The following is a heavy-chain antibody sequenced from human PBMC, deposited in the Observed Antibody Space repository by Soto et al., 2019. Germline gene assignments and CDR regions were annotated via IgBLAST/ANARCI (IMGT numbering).Heavy chain of an antibody. CDR3: ARKTTYYDILTGYSFFGY. V-gene: IGHV2-5*02. J-gene: IGHJ4*02. CDR1: GFSLSHRGVG. Sequence: SCPTLVNPKQTLTLTFTFSGFSLSHRGVGVGWIRQPPGKALEGLALIYWDDDTRHSPSLTSRPTITKDPSKTQVVLTMTNMDPVDTATYYCARKTTYYDILTGYSFFGYWGQGTLVTVSS. D-gene: IGHD3-9*01. CDR2: IYWDDDT.